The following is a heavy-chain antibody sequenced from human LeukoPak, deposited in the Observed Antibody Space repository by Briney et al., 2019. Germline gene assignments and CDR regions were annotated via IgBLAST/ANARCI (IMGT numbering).Heavy chain of an antibody. V-gene: IGHV4-59*01. CDR3: TRGAGWLIDY. J-gene: IGHJ4*02. Sequence: PSETLSLTCTVSDDSTSDYYRGWIRQPPGEGLEWIGYFYNSGRSTYNPSLKSRVTISADTSKNHFSLKLNSVTTADTAVYYCTRGAGWLIDYWGQGILVTVSS. D-gene: IGHD3-16*01. CDR2: FYNSGRS. CDR1: DDSTSDYY.